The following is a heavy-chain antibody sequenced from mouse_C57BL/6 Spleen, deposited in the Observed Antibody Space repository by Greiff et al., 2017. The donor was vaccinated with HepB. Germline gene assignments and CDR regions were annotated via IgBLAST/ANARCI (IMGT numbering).Heavy chain of an antibody. CDR2: IWSGGST. D-gene: IGHD1-1*01. J-gene: IGHJ2*01. CDR3: ARKSGSNCYVDY. Sequence: QVQLKESVPGLVQPSQSLSITCTVSGFYLTSSGVHWVRQSPGKGLEWMGVIWSGGSTDYNAAFISRLSISKENSKSQVFFKMNSLQADDTAIYYCARKSGSNCYVDYWGQGTTRTVSS. CDR1: GFYLTSSG. V-gene: IGHV2-2*01.